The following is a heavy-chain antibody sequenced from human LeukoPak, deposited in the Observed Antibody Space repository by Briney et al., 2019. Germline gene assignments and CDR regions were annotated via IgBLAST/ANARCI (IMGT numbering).Heavy chain of an antibody. Sequence: SETLSLTCTVSGGSISSSSYYWGWIRQPPGKGLEWIGSIYYSGSTYYSPSLKSRVTISVDTSKNQFPLKLSSVTAADTAVYYCARVGEDIVVVPAAIWGQGTLVTVSS. CDR2: IYYSGST. J-gene: IGHJ4*02. CDR1: GGSISSSSYY. CDR3: ARVGEDIVVVPAAI. D-gene: IGHD2-2*01. V-gene: IGHV4-39*06.